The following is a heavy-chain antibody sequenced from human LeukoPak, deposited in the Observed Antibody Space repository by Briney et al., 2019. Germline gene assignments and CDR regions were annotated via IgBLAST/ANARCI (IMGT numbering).Heavy chain of an antibody. V-gene: IGHV3-7*01. CDR3: ARADSSGRIFDY. Sequence: GGSLRLSCAASGFTFSNYWMSWVRHPPGKGLEWVANIKEDGSEKYYVDSVKGRFTISRDNAKNSLYLQMNSLRAEDTAVYYCARADSSGRIFDYWGRGTLVIVSS. D-gene: IGHD6-19*01. CDR2: IKEDGSEK. J-gene: IGHJ4*02. CDR1: GFTFSNYW.